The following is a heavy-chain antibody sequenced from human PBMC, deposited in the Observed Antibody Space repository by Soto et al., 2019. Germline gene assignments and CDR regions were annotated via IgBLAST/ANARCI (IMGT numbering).Heavy chain of an antibody. J-gene: IGHJ2*01. CDR2: IYHSGST. CDR1: GYSISSGYY. V-gene: IGHV4-38-2*01. Sequence: PSETLSLTCAVSGYSISSGYYWGWIRQPPGKGLEWIGSIYHSGSTYYNPSLKSRVTISVDTSKNQFSLKLSSVTAADTAVYYCARPDYGDLPNWYFDLWGRGTLVTVSS. D-gene: IGHD4-17*01. CDR3: ARPDYGDLPNWYFDL.